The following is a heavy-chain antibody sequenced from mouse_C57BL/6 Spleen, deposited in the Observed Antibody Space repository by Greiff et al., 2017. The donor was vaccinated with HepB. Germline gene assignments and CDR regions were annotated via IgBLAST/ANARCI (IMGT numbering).Heavy chain of an antibody. D-gene: IGHD1-1*01. V-gene: IGHV14-4*01. CDR2: IDPENGDT. CDR3: TTPLSYGSSPYAMDY. J-gene: IGHJ4*01. Sequence: VQLQQSGAELVRPGASVKLSCTASGFNIKDDYMHWVKQRPEQGLEWIGWIDPENGDTEYASKFQGKATITADTSSNTAYLQLRSLTSEDTAVYYCTTPLSYGSSPYAMDYWGQGTSVTVSS. CDR1: GFNIKDDY.